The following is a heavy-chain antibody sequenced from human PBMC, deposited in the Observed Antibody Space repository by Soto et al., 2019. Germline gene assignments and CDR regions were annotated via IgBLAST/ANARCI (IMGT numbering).Heavy chain of an antibody. D-gene: IGHD3-16*01. CDR2: INPNSGGT. Sequence: QVQLVQSGAEVKKPGSSVKVSCKASGGTFSSYAISWVRQAPGQGLEWMGGINPNSGGTNYAQKFQGWVTMTRDTSISTAYMELSRLRSDDTAVYYCARDYDYVWGSHGMDVWGQGTTVTVSS. CDR1: GGTFSSYA. V-gene: IGHV1-2*04. CDR3: ARDYDYVWGSHGMDV. J-gene: IGHJ6*02.